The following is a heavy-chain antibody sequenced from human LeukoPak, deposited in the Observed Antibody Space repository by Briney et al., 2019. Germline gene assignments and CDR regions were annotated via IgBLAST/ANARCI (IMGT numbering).Heavy chain of an antibody. CDR3: ASHNWNDESGVAGFNY. CDR2: IYYSGST. J-gene: IGHJ4*02. CDR1: GYSISSGYY. V-gene: IGHV4-38-2*01. Sequence: PSETLSLTCAVSGYSISSGYYWGWIRQPPGKGLEWIGSIYYSGSTYYNPSLKSRVTISVDMSKNQFSLKLSSVTAADTAVYYCASHNWNDESGVAGFNYWGQGTLVTVSS. D-gene: IGHD1-1*01.